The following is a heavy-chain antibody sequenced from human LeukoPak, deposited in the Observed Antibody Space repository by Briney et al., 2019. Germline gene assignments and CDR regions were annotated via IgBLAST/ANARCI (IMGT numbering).Heavy chain of an antibody. CDR3: ARGQLFQPVFDY. CDR2: IHNSGST. CDR1: GDSIRGYF. V-gene: IGHV4-59*01. J-gene: IGHJ4*02. D-gene: IGHD2-21*01. Sequence: SETLSLTCTVSGDSIRGYFWNWIRQPPGKGLEWVGHIHNSGSTNFNPSLKSRVAISVDTSKNQFSLRLSSVTAADTAVYYCARGQLFQPVFDYWGQGTLVTVSS.